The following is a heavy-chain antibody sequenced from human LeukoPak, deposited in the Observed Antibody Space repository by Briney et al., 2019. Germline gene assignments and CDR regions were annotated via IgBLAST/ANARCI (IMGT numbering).Heavy chain of an antibody. Sequence: GGSLRLSCAASGLTFSAYDMQWVRQAPGKGLEWVSAISGSGGSTYYADSVKGRFTISRDNSKNTLYLQMNSLRAEDTAVYYCAKNTAMVREIDYWGQGTLVTVSS. CDR3: AKNTAMVREIDY. CDR1: GLTFSAYD. V-gene: IGHV3-23*01. D-gene: IGHD5-18*01. CDR2: ISGSGGST. J-gene: IGHJ4*02.